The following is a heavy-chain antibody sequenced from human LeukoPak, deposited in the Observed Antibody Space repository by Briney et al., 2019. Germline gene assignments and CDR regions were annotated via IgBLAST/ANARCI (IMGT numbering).Heavy chain of an antibody. CDR1: GHSISSSSYY. Sequence: SETLSLICTVSGHSISSSSYYWGWIRQPPGKGLEWIASIYYSGSTYYNPSLKSRVTISVDTSKNQFSLKLSSVTAADTAVYYCARSRQIYSSGYWDDAFDIWGQGTMVTVSS. V-gene: IGHV4-39*07. CDR3: ARSRQIYSSGYWDDAFDI. D-gene: IGHD3-22*01. J-gene: IGHJ3*02. CDR2: IYYSGST.